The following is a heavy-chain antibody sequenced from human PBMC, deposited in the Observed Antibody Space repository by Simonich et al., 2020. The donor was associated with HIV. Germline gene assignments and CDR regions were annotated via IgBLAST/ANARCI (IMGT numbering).Heavy chain of an antibody. CDR2: IYYRGNT. J-gene: IGHJ4*02. V-gene: IGHV4-31*02. Sequence: QVQLQESGPGLVKPSQTLSLTCTVSGASARSGAYYWSWIRQHPGKGLEWIGNIYYRGNTYYNPSLKSRLSISIDTSRNQFSLKLSSVTAADTAVYYCARGADYNYGYVGFDYWGQGTLVTVSS. CDR1: GASARSGAYY. D-gene: IGHD3-16*01. CDR3: ARGADYNYGYVGFDY.